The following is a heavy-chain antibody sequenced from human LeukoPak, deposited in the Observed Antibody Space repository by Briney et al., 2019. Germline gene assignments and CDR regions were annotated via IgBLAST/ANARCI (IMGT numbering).Heavy chain of an antibody. D-gene: IGHD6-13*01. CDR3: ARDPGWIAAAETFDY. Sequence: GASVKVSCKASGYTFTSYYMHWVRQAPGQGLEWMGWINPNSGGTNYAQKFQGRVTMTRDTSISTAYMELSRLRSDDTAVYYCARDPGWIAAAETFDYWGQGTLVTVSS. CDR1: GYTFTSYY. V-gene: IGHV1-2*02. CDR2: INPNSGGT. J-gene: IGHJ4*02.